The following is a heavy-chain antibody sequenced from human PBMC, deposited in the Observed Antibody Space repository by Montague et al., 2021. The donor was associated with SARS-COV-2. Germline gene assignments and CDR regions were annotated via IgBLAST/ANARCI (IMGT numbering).Heavy chain of an antibody. D-gene: IGHD6-19*01. CDR3: ARNGGAAVPGLLLGMDI. J-gene: IGHJ6*02. Sequence: SETLSLTCIVSGGSISGHYWSWVRPTPEKGLEWIGYIYYLGTTNYNPSLKTRVTFSVDTSKNQLSLMLTSVTAADTGVYYCARNGGAAVPGLLLGMDIWGQGTTVTASS. CDR1: GGSISGHY. CDR2: IYYLGTT. V-gene: IGHV4-59*11.